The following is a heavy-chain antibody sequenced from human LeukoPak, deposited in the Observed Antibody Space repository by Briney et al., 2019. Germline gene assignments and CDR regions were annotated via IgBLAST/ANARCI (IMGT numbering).Heavy chain of an antibody. CDR2: IYTSGST. J-gene: IGHJ5*02. CDR3: ARSPWYDFWSGYYTP. V-gene: IGHV4-39*07. CDR1: GGSISSSSYY. Sequence: SETLSLTCTVSGGSISSSSYYWGWIRQPPGKGLEWIGSIYTSGSTNYNPSLKSRVTISVDTSKNQFSLKLSSVTAADTAVYYCARSPWYDFWSGYYTPWGQGTLVTVSS. D-gene: IGHD3-3*01.